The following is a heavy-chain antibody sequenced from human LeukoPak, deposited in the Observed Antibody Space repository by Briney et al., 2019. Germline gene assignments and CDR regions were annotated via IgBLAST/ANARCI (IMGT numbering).Heavy chain of an antibody. CDR1: GFTFSSYS. J-gene: IGHJ4*02. CDR2: ISSSSSTI. CDR3: ARGERGDFWSGYYAYYFDY. D-gene: IGHD3-3*01. Sequence: QSGGSLRLSCAASGFTFSSYSMNWVRQAPGKGLEWGSYISSSSSTIYYADSVKGRFTISRDNAKNSLYLQMNSLRAEDTAVYYCARGERGDFWSGYYAYYFDYWGQGTLVTVSS. V-gene: IGHV3-48*04.